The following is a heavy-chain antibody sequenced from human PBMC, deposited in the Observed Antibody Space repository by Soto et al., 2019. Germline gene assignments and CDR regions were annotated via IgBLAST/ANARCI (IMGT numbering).Heavy chain of an antibody. J-gene: IGHJ4*02. CDR2: IYYSGST. Sequence: SETLSLTCTVSGGSISSGGYYWSWIRQHPGKGLEWIGYIYYSGSTYYNPSLKGRVTISVDTSKNQFSLKLSSVTAADTAVYYCARTRLLHFDYWGQGTLVTVSS. CDR1: GGSISSGGYY. CDR3: ARTRLLHFDY. D-gene: IGHD3-22*01. V-gene: IGHV4-31*03.